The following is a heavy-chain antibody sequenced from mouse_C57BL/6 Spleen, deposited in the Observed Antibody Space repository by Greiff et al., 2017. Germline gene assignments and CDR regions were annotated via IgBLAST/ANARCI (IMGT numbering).Heavy chain of an antibody. J-gene: IGHJ2*02. Sequence: QVQLQQSGAELAKPGASVKLSCKASGYTFTSYWMHWVKQRPGQGLEWIGYINPSSGYTKYNQKFKDKATLTADKSSSTAYMQLSSLTYEDSAVYYCARAHYGSSYAIDYWGQGTSLTVSS. CDR1: GYTFTSYW. CDR3: ARAHYGSSYAIDY. CDR2: INPSSGYT. D-gene: IGHD1-1*01. V-gene: IGHV1-7*01.